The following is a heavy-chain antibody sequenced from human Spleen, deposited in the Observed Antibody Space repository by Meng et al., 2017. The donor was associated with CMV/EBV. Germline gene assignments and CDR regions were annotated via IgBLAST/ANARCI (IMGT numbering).Heavy chain of an antibody. CDR3: ATNVQQLVRGWFDP. Sequence: SVKVSCKASGANFGTYAVSWVRQAPGQGLEWMGGIIPIFGTANYAQKFQGRVTMTTDESTSTAYMELSRLRFEDTAVYYCATNVQQLVRGWFDPWGQGTLVTVSS. J-gene: IGHJ5*02. CDR2: IIPIFGTA. D-gene: IGHD6-13*01. CDR1: GANFGTYA. V-gene: IGHV1-69*05.